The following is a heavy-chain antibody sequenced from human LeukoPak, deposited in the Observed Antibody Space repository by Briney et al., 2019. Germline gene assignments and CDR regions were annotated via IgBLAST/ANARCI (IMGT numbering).Heavy chain of an antibody. V-gene: IGHV3-33*01. CDR1: GFTFSSYG. CDR2: IWYDGSNK. Sequence: GRSLRLSCAASGFTFSSYGMHWVRQAPGKGLEWVAVIWYDGSNKYYADSVKRRFTISRDNSKNTLYLQMNSLRAEDTAVYYCAGDEYSSSWPPDYWGQGTLVTVSS. D-gene: IGHD6-13*01. CDR3: AGDEYSSSWPPDY. J-gene: IGHJ4*02.